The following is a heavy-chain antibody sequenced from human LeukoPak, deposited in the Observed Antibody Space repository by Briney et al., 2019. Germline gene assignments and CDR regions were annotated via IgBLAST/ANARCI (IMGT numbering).Heavy chain of an antibody. Sequence: GGSLRLSCAASVITFSSYAMHWVRQAPDKGLEWVAVISYDGSNKYYADSVKGRFTISRDNSKKPLYLQMNSLRAEDTAVYYCARGGRAVGGRNWFDPWGQGTLVTVSS. CDR3: ARGGRAVGGRNWFDP. V-gene: IGHV3-30-3*01. CDR1: VITFSSYA. J-gene: IGHJ5*02. CDR2: ISYDGSNK. D-gene: IGHD2-15*01.